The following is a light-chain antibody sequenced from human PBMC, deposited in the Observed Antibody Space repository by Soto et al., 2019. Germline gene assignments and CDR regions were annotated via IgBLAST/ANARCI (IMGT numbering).Light chain of an antibody. Sequence: QSVLTQPPSVSGAPGQRVTISCTGSSSNIGAGYDVHWYQQLPGTAPKLLIYGNSNRPSGVPDRFSGSKSGTSASLAITGLQAEDEADYYCQSYDSSLSGLYVXGTGTKVTVL. J-gene: IGLJ1*01. CDR1: SSNIGAGYD. V-gene: IGLV1-40*01. CDR3: QSYDSSLSGLYV. CDR2: GNS.